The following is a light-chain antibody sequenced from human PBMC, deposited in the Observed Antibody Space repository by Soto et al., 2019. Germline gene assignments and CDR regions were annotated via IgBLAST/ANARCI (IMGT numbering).Light chain of an antibody. CDR3: ATWDYSLAGEV. Sequence: QSVLTQPPSVSAAPGQKVTISCSGSSSNIGNNYLSWYQQLPGTAPKLLIYDNNKRPSGIPDRFSGSKSGTSGTLDITGLQTGEEADYYCATWDYSLAGEVFGGGTKLTVL. V-gene: IGLV1-51*01. CDR2: DNN. CDR1: SSNIGNNY. J-gene: IGLJ2*01.